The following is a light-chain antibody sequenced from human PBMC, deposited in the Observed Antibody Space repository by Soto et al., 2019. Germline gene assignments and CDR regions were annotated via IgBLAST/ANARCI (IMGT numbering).Light chain of an antibody. CDR1: QSVASSH. J-gene: IGKJ3*01. Sequence: EIVLTQSPGTLYLSPGERATVSCRASQSVASSHLAWYRQKPGQTPRLLIYDASSRATGIPDRISGSGSGTDFTLTISRLEHEDLAVYYCQQYGSAPFTFGPGTKVDIK. CDR2: DAS. CDR3: QQYGSAPFT. V-gene: IGKV3-20*01.